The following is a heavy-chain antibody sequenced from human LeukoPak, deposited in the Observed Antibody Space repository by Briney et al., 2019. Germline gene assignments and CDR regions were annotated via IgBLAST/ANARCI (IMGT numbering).Heavy chain of an antibody. D-gene: IGHD6-6*01. CDR3: ARSLRSIAARSYFDY. V-gene: IGHV4-31*03. CDR1: GGSISSGGYY. CDR2: IYYSGST. Sequence: SETLSLTCTVSGGSISSGGYYCSWIRQHPGKGLEWIGYIYYSGSTYYNPSLKSRVTISVDTSKNQFSLKLSSVTAADTAVYYCARSLRSIAARSYFDYWGQGTLVAVSS. J-gene: IGHJ4*02.